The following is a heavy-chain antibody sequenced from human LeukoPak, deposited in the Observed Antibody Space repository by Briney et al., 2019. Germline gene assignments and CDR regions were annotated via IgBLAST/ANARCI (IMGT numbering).Heavy chain of an antibody. Sequence: PGRSLRLSCAASGFTFSSYAMHWVRQAPGKGLVWVSRMNSDGSSTNYADSVKGRFTISRDNAKNILYLQMNSLRAEDTAVYHCATGHYYDSSGYYPLPDAFDIWGQGTMVTVSS. CDR2: MNSDGSST. J-gene: IGHJ3*02. V-gene: IGHV3-74*01. CDR3: ATGHYYDSSGYYPLPDAFDI. CDR1: GFTFSSYA. D-gene: IGHD3-22*01.